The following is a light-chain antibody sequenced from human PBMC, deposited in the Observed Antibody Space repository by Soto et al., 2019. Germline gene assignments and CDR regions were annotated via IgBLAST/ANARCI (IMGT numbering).Light chain of an antibody. CDR2: EVS. J-gene: IGLJ1*01. CDR1: SSDVGGYNY. Sequence: QSVLTQPASVSGSPGQSITISCTGTSSDVGGYNYVSWYQQHPGKAPKLMIYEVSNRPSGVSNRFSGSKSGNTASLTISGLQAEDEADYYCSSKTSTISYVFGTGTKV. CDR3: SSKTSTISYV. V-gene: IGLV2-14*01.